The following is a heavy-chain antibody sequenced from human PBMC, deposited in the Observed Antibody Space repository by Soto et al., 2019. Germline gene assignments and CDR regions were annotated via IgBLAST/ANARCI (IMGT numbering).Heavy chain of an antibody. D-gene: IGHD2-15*01. CDR1: GFIFGNYM. Sequence: EVQLLESGGGLVQPGESLRLSCAVSGFIFGNYMMTWVRQAPGKGLEWVVTIRDSGDSTYYADSVKGRFTISRDNFKNPLYLQMDSMGAEDTAVYYCAPHVYCSGVSCHYDAFDIRGQGAMVTVSS. CDR2: IRDSGDST. V-gene: IGHV3-23*01. J-gene: IGHJ3*02. CDR3: APHVYCSGVSCHYDAFDI.